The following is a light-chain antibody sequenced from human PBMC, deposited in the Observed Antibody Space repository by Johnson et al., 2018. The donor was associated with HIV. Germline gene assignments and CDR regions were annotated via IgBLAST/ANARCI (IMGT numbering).Light chain of an antibody. J-gene: IGLJ1*01. CDR2: DTI. Sequence: QSVLTQPPSVSAAPGQKVTISCSGSSSNIGNNYVSWYQQVPGTAPRLVIYDTIKRHSGIPDRFSGSKSGTSATLGITGLQTGDEADYYCGTWDNSLNPAYVFGTGTKVTVL. V-gene: IGLV1-51*01. CDR3: GTWDNSLNPAYV. CDR1: SSNIGNNY.